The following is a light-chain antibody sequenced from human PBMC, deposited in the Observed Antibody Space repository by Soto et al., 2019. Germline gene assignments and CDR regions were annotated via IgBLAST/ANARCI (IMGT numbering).Light chain of an antibody. J-gene: IGKJ1*01. CDR1: QSVTSNY. V-gene: IGKV3-20*01. CDR2: GAS. Sequence: EIVLTQSPGTLSLSPGERATLSCRASQSVTSNYLAWYQQTPGQAPRLLFFGASIRATGIPDRFSGSGSGTDFTLTISRLEPEDFAVYYCQQYGSSPWTFGQGTKVGIK. CDR3: QQYGSSPWT.